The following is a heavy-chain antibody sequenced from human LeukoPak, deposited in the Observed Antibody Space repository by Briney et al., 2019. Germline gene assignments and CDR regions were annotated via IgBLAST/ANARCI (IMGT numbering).Heavy chain of an antibody. J-gene: IGHJ4*02. CDR1: GFTFSSYG. CDR2: ISGSGGST. Sequence: PGGTLRLSCAASGFTFSSYGMSWVRQAPGKGLEWVSAISGSGGSTYYADSVKGRFTISRDNSKNTLNLQMNSLRAEDTAVYYCGRETLRKIDYWGQGTLVTVSS. CDR3: GRETLRKIDY. D-gene: IGHD2-15*01. V-gene: IGHV3-23*01.